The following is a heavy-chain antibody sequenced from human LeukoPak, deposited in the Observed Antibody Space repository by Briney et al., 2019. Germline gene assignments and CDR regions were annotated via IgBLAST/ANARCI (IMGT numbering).Heavy chain of an antibody. J-gene: IGHJ5*02. CDR3: ARVGGGSSTWYGWFDP. Sequence: ASVKVSCKVSGYTLAELSMHWVRQAPRKGLEWMGGFDPEDGETIYAQKFQGRVTMTEDTSTDTVYMELSSLRSEDTAVYYCARVGGGSSTWYGWFDPWGQGTLVTVSS. CDR2: FDPEDGET. CDR1: GYTLAELS. D-gene: IGHD6-13*01. V-gene: IGHV1-24*01.